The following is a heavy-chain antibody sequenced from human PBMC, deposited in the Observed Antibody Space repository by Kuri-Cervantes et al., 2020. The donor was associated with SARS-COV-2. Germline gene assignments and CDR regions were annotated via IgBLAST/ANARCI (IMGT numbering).Heavy chain of an antibody. CDR3: ARSVNDFWSGYAVSLSTNYFDY. V-gene: IGHV4-39*01. CDR1: GGSISSSSYY. D-gene: IGHD3-3*01. Sequence: SETLSLTCTVSGGSISSSSYYWGWIRQPPGKGLEWIGSIYYSGSTYYNPSLKSRVTISVDTSKNQFSLKLSSVTAADTAVYYCARSVNDFWSGYAVSLSTNYFDYWGQGTLVTGSS. J-gene: IGHJ4*02. CDR2: IYYSGST.